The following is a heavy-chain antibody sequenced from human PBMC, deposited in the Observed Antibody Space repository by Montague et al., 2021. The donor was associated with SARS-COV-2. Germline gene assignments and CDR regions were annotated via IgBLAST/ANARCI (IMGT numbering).Heavy chain of an antibody. V-gene: IGHV3-23*03. Sequence: SLRLSCAASGFTFSTYALSWVRQAPGKGLEWVSVIYGGGTTTYYADSMKGRFTISRDNSKNTVYMQMNSLKAEDTAVYYCAKGAYKFDYWGQGTLVTVSS. CDR3: AKGAYKFDY. J-gene: IGHJ4*02. D-gene: IGHD3-16*01. CDR1: GFTFSTYA. CDR2: IYGGGTTT.